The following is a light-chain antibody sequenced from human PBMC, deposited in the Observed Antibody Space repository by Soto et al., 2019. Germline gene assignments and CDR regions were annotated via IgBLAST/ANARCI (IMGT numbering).Light chain of an antibody. V-gene: IGKV1-39*01. J-gene: IGKJ1*01. CDR1: QSISSY. CDR3: QQSYSTPWT. CDR2: AAS. Sequence: DIHMTQSPSSLSASLGDRVTITLRASQSISSYLNWYQQKPGKAPKLLIYAASSLQSGVPSRFSGSGSGTDFTLTISSLQPEDFATYYCQQSYSTPWTFGQGTKVDIK.